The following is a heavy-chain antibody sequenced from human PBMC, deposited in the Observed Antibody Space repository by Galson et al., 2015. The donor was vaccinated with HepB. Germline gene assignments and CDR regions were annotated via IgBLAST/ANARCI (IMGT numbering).Heavy chain of an antibody. V-gene: IGHV3-30-3*01. CDR2: ISYDGSNK. CDR3: ARGGKPLVTIFVPMDV. D-gene: IGHD3-3*01. Sequence: SLRLSCAASGFTFSSYAMHWVRQAPGKGLEWVAVISYDGSNKYYADSVKGRFTISRDNSKNTLYLQMNSLRAEDTAVYYCARGGKPLVTIFVPMDVWGQGTTVTVTS. J-gene: IGHJ6*02. CDR1: GFTFSSYA.